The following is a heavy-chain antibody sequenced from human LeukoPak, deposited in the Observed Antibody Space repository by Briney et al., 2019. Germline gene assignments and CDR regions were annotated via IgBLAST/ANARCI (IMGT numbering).Heavy chain of an antibody. Sequence: PSETLSLTCAVYGGSFSGYYWSWIRQPPGKGLEWIGEINHSGSTNYNPSLKSRVTISVDTSKNQFSLKLSSVTAADTAVYYSASGPCDFWSGYYSHYFDYSGQGTLVTVSS. D-gene: IGHD3-3*01. V-gene: IGHV4-34*01. CDR2: INHSGST. CDR3: ASGPCDFWSGYYSHYFDY. CDR1: GGSFSGYY. J-gene: IGHJ4*02.